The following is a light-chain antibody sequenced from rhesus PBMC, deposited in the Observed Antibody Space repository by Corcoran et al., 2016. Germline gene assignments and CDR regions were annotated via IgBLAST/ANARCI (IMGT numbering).Light chain of an antibody. CDR3: LQYSIIPYS. CDR1: QGISRW. Sequence: DIQMTQSPSSLSASVGDTVTITCQASQGISRWLAWYQQKPGKAPKVLIYKASSLKSGVPSSFSGSGSGTDFTLTIRSLQPEDSATYSCLQYSIIPYSFGQGTKVAIK. J-gene: IGKJ2*01. V-gene: IGKV1-22*01. CDR2: KAS.